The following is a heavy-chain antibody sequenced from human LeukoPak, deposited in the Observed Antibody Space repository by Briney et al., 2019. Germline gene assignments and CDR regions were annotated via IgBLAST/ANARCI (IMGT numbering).Heavy chain of an antibody. CDR1: GDSISSSSYD. V-gene: IGHV4-39*07. CDR3: ARAIAAAGTGWFDP. J-gene: IGHJ5*02. CDR2: IYYSGSN. D-gene: IGHD6-13*01. Sequence: KPSETLSLSCTVSGDSISSSSYDWGWIPQPPGKGLEWIGSIYYSGSNYHNPSLKSRVTISVDTSKNQFSLKLSSVTAADTAVYYCARAIAAAGTGWFDPWGQGTLVTVSS.